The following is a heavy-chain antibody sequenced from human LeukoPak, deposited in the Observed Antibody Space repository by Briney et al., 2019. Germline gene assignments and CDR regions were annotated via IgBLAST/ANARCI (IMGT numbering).Heavy chain of an antibody. CDR2: ISSSGSTI. J-gene: IGHJ4*02. Sequence: PGGSLRLSCAASGFTFSDYYMSWIRQAPGEGLEWVSYISSSGSTIYYADSVKGRFTISRDNAKNSLYLQMNSLRAEDTAVYYCARDGEMATIWRYFDYWGQGTLVTVSS. CDR3: ARDGEMATIWRYFDY. V-gene: IGHV3-11*01. D-gene: IGHD5-24*01. CDR1: GFTFSDYY.